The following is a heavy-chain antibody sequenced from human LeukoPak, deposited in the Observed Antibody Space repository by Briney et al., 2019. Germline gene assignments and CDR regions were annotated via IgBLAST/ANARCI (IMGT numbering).Heavy chain of an antibody. CDR3: ARESWNNYDQDGFDM. CDR2: TYNTGGT. J-gene: IGHJ3*02. V-gene: IGHV4-39*06. D-gene: IGHD1/OR15-1a*01. Sequence: PSETLSLTCTVSGGSISSSSYYWGWIRQPPGKGLEWIGVTYNTGGTNFNPSVKSRVTISRDTSKNQVLLSLNSVNAADTAVYYCARESWNNYDQDGFDMWGQGILVSVSS. CDR1: GGSISSSSYY.